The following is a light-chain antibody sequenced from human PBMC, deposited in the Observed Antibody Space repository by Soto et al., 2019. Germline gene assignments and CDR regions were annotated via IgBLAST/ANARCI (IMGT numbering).Light chain of an antibody. CDR1: QSVSSY. V-gene: IGKV3-11*01. CDR3: QQRSDWPST. Sequence: EIVLTQSPATLSLSPGERATLSCRASQSVSSYLAWYQQKPGQAPRLLIYDASNRATGIPARFSGSGSGIEFTLTISSLEPDDFAVYYCQQRSDWPSTFGGGTKVQIK. CDR2: DAS. J-gene: IGKJ4*01.